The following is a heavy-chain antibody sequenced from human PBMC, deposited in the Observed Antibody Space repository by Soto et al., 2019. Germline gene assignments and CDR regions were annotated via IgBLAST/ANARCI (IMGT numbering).Heavy chain of an antibody. CDR2: INHSGST. Sequence: XXTLSLAFAVYGGSFRGYYWRWILQPPGKGLEWLGEINHSGSTNSNPSLKSRVTISVDTSKNQFSLKLSSVTAQDTAVYYCARNPQIGPTPGIFDYWGQGTLVTVSS. CDR3: ARNPQIGPTPGIFDY. CDR1: GGSFRGYY. V-gene: IGHV4-34*01. D-gene: IGHD3-10*01. J-gene: IGHJ4*02.